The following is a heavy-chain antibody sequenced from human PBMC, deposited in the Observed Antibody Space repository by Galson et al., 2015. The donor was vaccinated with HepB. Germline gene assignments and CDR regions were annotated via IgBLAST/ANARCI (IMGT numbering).Heavy chain of an antibody. CDR1: GGTFSSYA. V-gene: IGHV1-69*13. Sequence: SVKVSCKASGGTFSSYAISWVRQAPGQGLEWMGGIIPIFGTANYAQKFQGRVTITADESTSTAYMELSSLRSEDTAVYYCARDHGGAFLLLGYYMDVWGKGTTVTVSS. D-gene: IGHD3-22*01. CDR2: IIPIFGTA. CDR3: ARDHGGAFLLLGYYMDV. J-gene: IGHJ6*03.